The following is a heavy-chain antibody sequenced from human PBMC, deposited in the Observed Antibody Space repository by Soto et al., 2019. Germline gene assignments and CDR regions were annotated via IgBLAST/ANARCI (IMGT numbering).Heavy chain of an antibody. CDR2: ISAYNGNT. CDR1: GYTFTSYG. CDR3: ARVSPPYSSGWYYFDY. D-gene: IGHD6-19*01. Sequence: ASVKVSCKASGYTFTSYGISWVRQAPGQGLEWMGWISAYNGNTNYAQKFQGRVTITADESTSTAYMELRSLRSDDTAVYYCARVSPPYSSGWYYFDYWGQGTLVTVSS. V-gene: IGHV1-18*01. J-gene: IGHJ4*02.